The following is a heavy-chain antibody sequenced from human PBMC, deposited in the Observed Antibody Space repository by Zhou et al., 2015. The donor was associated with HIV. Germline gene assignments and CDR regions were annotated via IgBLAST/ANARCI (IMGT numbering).Heavy chain of an antibody. CDR3: ARVGYSGSYYFDY. Sequence: QVQLVQSGAEVKKPGSSVKVSCRASGGTLGNHGISWVRQAPGQGLEWMGGIIPIFGTTSYAQRFQGRVTITADKSTSTAYMDLSSLRSEDTAVYYCARVGYSGSYYFDYWGQGTLVTVSS. CDR2: IIPIFGTT. D-gene: IGHD1-26*01. V-gene: IGHV1-69*06. CDR1: GGTLGNHG. J-gene: IGHJ4*02.